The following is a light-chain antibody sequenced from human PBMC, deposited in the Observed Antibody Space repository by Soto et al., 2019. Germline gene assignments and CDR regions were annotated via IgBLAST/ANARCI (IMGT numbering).Light chain of an antibody. V-gene: IGKV3-20*01. Sequence: EIVLTQSPGTLFLSPGERATLSCRASQSVSDSYLAWYQQKPGQAPRPLIYASSRATGIPDRFSGSGSGTDFTLPISRLEPEDFAVYYCQHYGTSALFGPGTKVDIK. J-gene: IGKJ3*01. CDR3: QHYGTSAL. CDR2: AS. CDR1: QSVSDSY.